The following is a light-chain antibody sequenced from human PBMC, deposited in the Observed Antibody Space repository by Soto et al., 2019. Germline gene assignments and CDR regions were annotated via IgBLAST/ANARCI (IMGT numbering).Light chain of an antibody. CDR1: SSDVGGYNY. CDR3: SSYTSRTTDV. CDR2: EVS. V-gene: IGLV2-14*01. J-gene: IGLJ1*01. Sequence: QSVLTQPASVSGSPGQSITISCTGTSSDVGGYNYVSWYQQHPGKAPKLMIYEVSNRPSGVSFRFSGSKSGNTASLTISGLQAEDEADYYCSSYTSRTTDVFGTGTKV.